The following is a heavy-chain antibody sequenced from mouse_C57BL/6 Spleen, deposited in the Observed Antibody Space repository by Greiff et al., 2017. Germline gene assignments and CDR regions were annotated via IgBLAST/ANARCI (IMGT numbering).Heavy chain of an antibody. Sequence: QVQLKQPGAELVKPGASVKLSCKASGYTFTSYWMHWVKQRPGRGLEWIGRIDPNSGGTKYNEKFKSKATLTVDNPSSTAYMQLSSLTSEDSAVYYCERFLWEYDDFGCWGQGTTLTVSS. CDR3: ERFLWEYDDFGC. J-gene: IGHJ2*01. D-gene: IGHD2-14*01. CDR1: GYTFTSYW. V-gene: IGHV1-72*01. CDR2: IDPNSGGT.